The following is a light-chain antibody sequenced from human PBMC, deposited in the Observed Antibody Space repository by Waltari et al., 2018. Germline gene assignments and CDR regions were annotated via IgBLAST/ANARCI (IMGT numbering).Light chain of an antibody. J-gene: IGLJ3*02. CDR2: RNN. Sequence: QSVLTQPPSASGTPGQRVTISCSGSSSNIGPYYVYWYQQLSGTAPKLLIYRNNERPSGVPDRFSGSKSGTSASLAITGLRSEDEAHYYCATWDDSLTGWVFGGGTKLAV. V-gene: IGLV1-47*01. CDR1: SSNIGPYY. CDR3: ATWDDSLTGWV.